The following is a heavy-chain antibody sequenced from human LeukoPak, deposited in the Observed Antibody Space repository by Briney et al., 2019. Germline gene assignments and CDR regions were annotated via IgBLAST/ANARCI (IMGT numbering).Heavy chain of an antibody. J-gene: IGHJ4*02. CDR2: IRSKAYGGTT. D-gene: IGHD3-3*01. Sequence: PGGSLRLACAASGFTFDDYDMSWVRQAPGKGLEWVGFIRSKAYGGTTEYAASVKGRFTISRDDSKSIAYLKMNSMKTEDTAVYYCTREYDFWSGYSYFDYWGQGTLVTVSS. CDR3: TREYDFWSGYSYFDY. CDR1: GFTFDDYD. V-gene: IGHV3-49*04.